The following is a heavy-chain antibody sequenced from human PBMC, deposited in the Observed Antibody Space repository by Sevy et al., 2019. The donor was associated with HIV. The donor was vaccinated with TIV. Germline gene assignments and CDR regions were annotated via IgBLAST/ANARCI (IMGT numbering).Heavy chain of an antibody. D-gene: IGHD5-12*01. CDR1: GFTFSSYA. Sequence: GGSLRLSCAASGFTFSSYAMHWVRQAPGKGLEWVAVISYDGSNKYYADSVKGRFTISRDNSKNTLYLQINSLRAEDTAIYYCARDGSDLVATYRSYYYYYYGMDVWGQGTTVTVSS. CDR3: ARDGSDLVATYRSYYYYYYGMDV. CDR2: ISYDGSNK. J-gene: IGHJ6*02. V-gene: IGHV3-30-3*01.